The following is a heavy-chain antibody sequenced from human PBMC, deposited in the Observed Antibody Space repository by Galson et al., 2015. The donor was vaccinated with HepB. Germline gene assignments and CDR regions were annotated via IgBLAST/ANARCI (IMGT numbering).Heavy chain of an antibody. CDR1: GDSVSSRTAS. J-gene: IGHJ4*02. CDR2: TYYRSQWYS. V-gene: IGHV6-1*01. CDR3: ARAWTSRPSTRQTDHFDY. Sequence: CAISGDSVSSRTASWNWIRQSPSGGLEWLGRTYYRSQWYSAYSASVRGRMTISPDTSENQFSLHLSSVTPEDTAIYFCARAWTSRPSTRQTDHFDYWGQGTLVTVSS. D-gene: IGHD1-1*01.